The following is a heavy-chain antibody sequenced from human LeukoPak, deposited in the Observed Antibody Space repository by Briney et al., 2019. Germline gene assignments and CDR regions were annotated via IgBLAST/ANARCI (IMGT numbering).Heavy chain of an antibody. D-gene: IGHD5-24*01. CDR1: GGSISSYY. CDR2: IYYSGST. V-gene: IGHV4-59*12. J-gene: IGHJ4*02. Sequence: SETLSLTCTVSGGSISSYYWSWIRQPPGKGLEWIGYIYYSGSTNYNPSLKSRVTISVDTSKNQFSLKLSSVTAADTAVYYCARDQRSERWLQTYYFDYWGQGTLVTVSS. CDR3: ARDQRSERWLQTYYFDY.